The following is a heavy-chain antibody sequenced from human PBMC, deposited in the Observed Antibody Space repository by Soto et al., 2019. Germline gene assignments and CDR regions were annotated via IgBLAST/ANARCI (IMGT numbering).Heavy chain of an antibody. V-gene: IGHV4-59*08. CDR2: IYYSGST. J-gene: IGHJ4*02. CDR3: ARRNAARDGFDY. Sequence: SETLSLTCTVSGGSISSYYWSWIRQPPGKGLEWIGYIYYSGSTNYNPSLKSRVAISVDTSKNQFSLKLSSVTAADTAVYYCARRNAARDGFDYWGQGTLVTVSS. CDR1: GGSISSYY. D-gene: IGHD6-6*01.